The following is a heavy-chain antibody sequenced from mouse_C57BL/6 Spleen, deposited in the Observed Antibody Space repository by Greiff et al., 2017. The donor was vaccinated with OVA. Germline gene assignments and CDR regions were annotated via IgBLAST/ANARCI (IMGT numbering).Heavy chain of an antibody. CDR3: AREGITTVFDY. CDR1: GYTFTSYW. Sequence: QVQLKQPGAELVRPGSSVKLSCKASGYTFTSYWMHWVKQRPIQGLEWIGNIDPSDSETHYNQKFKDKATLTVDKSSSTAYMQLSSLTSEDSAVYYCAREGITTVFDYWGQGTTLTVSS. CDR2: IDPSDSET. D-gene: IGHD1-1*01. V-gene: IGHV1-52*01. J-gene: IGHJ2*01.